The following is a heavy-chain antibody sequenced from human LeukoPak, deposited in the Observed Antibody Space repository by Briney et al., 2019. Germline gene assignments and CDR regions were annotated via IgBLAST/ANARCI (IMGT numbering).Heavy chain of an antibody. Sequence: GGSLRLSCAASGFTFSSYDMHWVRQAPGKGLEWVAVISNDGSNKYYPDSVKGRFTISRGNSKNTLYLQMNSLRAEDTAVYYCAKPILPRDYGLDYWGHGTLVTVSS. D-gene: IGHD4-17*01. J-gene: IGHJ4*01. CDR2: ISNDGSNK. CDR3: AKPILPRDYGLDY. V-gene: IGHV3-30*18. CDR1: GFTFSSYD.